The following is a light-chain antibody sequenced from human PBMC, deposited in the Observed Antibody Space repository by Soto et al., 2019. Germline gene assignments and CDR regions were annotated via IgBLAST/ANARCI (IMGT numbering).Light chain of an antibody. J-gene: IGLJ1*01. CDR1: ISDVGGNKF. CDR2: DVS. Sequence: QSVLTQAASVSGSPGQSISISCTGTISDVGGNKFVSWYQQYPGKAPKLMICDVSNRPSGVSNRFSGSKSGNTASLTISGLQAEDEADYYCSSFTGTNYVFGTGTKVTVL. V-gene: IGLV2-14*03. CDR3: SSFTGTNYV.